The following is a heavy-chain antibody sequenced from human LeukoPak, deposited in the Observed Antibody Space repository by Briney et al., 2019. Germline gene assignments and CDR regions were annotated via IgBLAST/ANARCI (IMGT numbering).Heavy chain of an antibody. J-gene: IGHJ2*01. Sequence: ASVKVSCKASGYTFTNYGIIWVRQAPGQGLEWMGWISTYNGNTNYVQKLQGRVTMTTDTSTSRAYMELRSLRSDVTAVYYCAREFLAHYYDSSGYPYWYFDLWGRGTLVTVSS. D-gene: IGHD3-22*01. CDR2: ISTYNGNT. V-gene: IGHV1-18*01. CDR1: GYTFTNYG. CDR3: AREFLAHYYDSSGYPYWYFDL.